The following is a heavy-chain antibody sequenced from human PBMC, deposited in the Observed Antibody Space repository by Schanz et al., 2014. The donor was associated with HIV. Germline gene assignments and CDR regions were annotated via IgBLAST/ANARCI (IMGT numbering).Heavy chain of an antibody. J-gene: IGHJ6*02. CDR2: IWYDGSQK. V-gene: IGHV3-33*08. Sequence: VQLVETGGGLVQPGGSLRLSCAASGFTFSSYAMSWVRQAPGKGLEWVAVIWYDGSQKYYADSVKGRFTISRDNSKKTLYLQMNSLRAEDTAVYYCANTEFPYSSSSDYYYGMDVWGQGTTVTVSS. D-gene: IGHD6-6*01. CDR3: ANTEFPYSSSSDYYYGMDV. CDR1: GFTFSSYA.